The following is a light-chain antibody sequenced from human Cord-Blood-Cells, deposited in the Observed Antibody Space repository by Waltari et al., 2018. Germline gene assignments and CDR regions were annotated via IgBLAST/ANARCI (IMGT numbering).Light chain of an antibody. CDR1: QDISNY. V-gene: IGKV1-33*01. CDR3: QQYDNLPLT. Sequence: DIQITQSPSSPSSSVGARVTITCQASQDISNYLNWYQQKPGKAPKLLIYDASNLETGVPSRFSGSGSGTDFTFTISSLQPEDIATYYCQQYDNLPLTFGGGTKVEI. CDR2: DAS. J-gene: IGKJ4*01.